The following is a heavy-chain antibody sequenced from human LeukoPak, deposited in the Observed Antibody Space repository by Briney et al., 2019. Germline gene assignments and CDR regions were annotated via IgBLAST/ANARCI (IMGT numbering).Heavy chain of an antibody. Sequence: PGGSLRLSCAASGFSISSYALHWVRQAPGKGLQYVSGISNGGSIDYANSVKGRFTISRDNSKNTLYLQMGSLRPEDMAVYYCARDFSYGSGFDYWGLGILVTVSS. D-gene: IGHD5-18*01. V-gene: IGHV3-64*01. CDR1: GFSISSYA. J-gene: IGHJ4*02. CDR3: ARDFSYGSGFDY. CDR2: ISNGGSI.